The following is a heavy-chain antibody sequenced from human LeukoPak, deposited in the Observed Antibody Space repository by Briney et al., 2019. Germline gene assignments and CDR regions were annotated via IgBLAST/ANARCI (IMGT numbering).Heavy chain of an antibody. D-gene: IGHD6-13*01. CDR3: ARVLAAAARKYFDY. J-gene: IGHJ4*02. CDR1: GGSISSSSYY. CDR2: ISYSGST. V-gene: IGHV4-39*07. Sequence: SETLSLTCTVSGGSISSSSYYWGWIRQPPGKGLEWIGSISYSGSTYYNPSLKSRITISVETSKNQFSLNLSSVTAADTAVYYCARVLAAAARKYFDYWGQGTLVTVSS.